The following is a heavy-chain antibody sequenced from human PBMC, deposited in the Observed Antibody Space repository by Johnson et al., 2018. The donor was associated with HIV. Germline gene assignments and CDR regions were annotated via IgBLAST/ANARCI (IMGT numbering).Heavy chain of an antibody. J-gene: IGHJ3*02. Sequence: EVQLVESGGGLVQRGGSLRLSCAASGVTFSNYAMTWVRQSPGKGLEWVSTISVSGDSTYYADSVKGRFTISRDNPKTSLHLQMNSLRGEDTAVYYCAREGPSERAGFDIWGQGTMVTVSS. V-gene: IGHV3-23*04. CDR1: GVTFSNYA. CDR2: ISVSGDST. CDR3: AREGPSERAGFDI.